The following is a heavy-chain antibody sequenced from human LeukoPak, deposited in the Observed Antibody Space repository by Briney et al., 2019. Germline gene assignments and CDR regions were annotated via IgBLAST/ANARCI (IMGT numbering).Heavy chain of an antibody. J-gene: IGHJ1*01. V-gene: IGHV1-2*04. CDR1: GYTFTGYY. Sequence: GASVKVSCKASGYTFTGYYMHWVRQAPGQGLEWMGWINPNSGGTNYAQKFQGWVTMTRDTSISTAYMELSRLRSDDTAVYYGARSGIAAAGTREYFQHWGQGTLVTVSS. CDR3: ARSGIAAAGTREYFQH. CDR2: INPNSGGT. D-gene: IGHD6-13*01.